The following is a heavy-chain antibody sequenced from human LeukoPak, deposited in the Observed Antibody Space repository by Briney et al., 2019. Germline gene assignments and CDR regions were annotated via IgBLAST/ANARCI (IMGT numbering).Heavy chain of an antibody. CDR3: ATGQGYSYGNYYYYTDV. J-gene: IGHJ6*03. Sequence: ASVKVSCKASGYTFTDYYMHWVQQAPGKGLEWMGRVDPEDGETIYAEKFQGRVTITADTSTDTAYMELSSLRSEDTAVYYCATGQGYSYGNYYYYTDVWGKGTTVTVSS. V-gene: IGHV1-69-2*01. CDR2: VDPEDGET. D-gene: IGHD5-18*01. CDR1: GYTFTDYY.